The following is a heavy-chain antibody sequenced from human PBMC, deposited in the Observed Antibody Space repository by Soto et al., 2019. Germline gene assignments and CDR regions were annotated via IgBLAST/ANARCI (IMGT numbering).Heavy chain of an antibody. CDR2: ISGSGGST. D-gene: IGHD3-10*01. Sequence: PGGSLRLSCAASGFTFSGYAMSWVRQAPGKGLEWVSAISGSGGSTYYADSVKGRFTISRDNSKNTLYLQMNSLRAEDTAVYYCAKRKGYYGSGSYIGMDVWGQGTTVTVSS. CDR3: AKRKGYYGSGSYIGMDV. CDR1: GFTFSGYA. J-gene: IGHJ6*02. V-gene: IGHV3-23*01.